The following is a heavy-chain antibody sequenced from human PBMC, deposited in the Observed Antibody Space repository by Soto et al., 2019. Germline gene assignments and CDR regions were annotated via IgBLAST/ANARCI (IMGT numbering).Heavy chain of an antibody. D-gene: IGHD1-26*01. CDR2: INPKSGGT. Sequence: SVKVSCKASGYTFTVYYMHWVLQAPGQGLEWMGWINPKSGGTMYPQKFQGRVTMTWDTSISTAYMALTRLRSDDTAVYYCARARAKSGGSGGFDYRGQGTLVAVSS. CDR3: ARARAKSGGSGGFDY. CDR1: GYTFTVYY. J-gene: IGHJ4*02. V-gene: IGHV1-2*02.